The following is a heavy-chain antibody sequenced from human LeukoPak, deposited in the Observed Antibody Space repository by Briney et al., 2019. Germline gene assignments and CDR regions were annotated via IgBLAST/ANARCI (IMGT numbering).Heavy chain of an antibody. V-gene: IGHV3-7*01. D-gene: IGHD3-10*01. CDR3: ARDSFTYGNY. J-gene: IGHJ4*02. Sequence: GGSLRLSCAASGFTFSSSWMCWVRQAPGKGLEWVANINEGGSGKYYVDSVRGRFTISRDNTKNSLYLQMNSLRAEDTAVYYCARDSFTYGNYWGQGTLVTVSS. CDR1: GFTFSSSW. CDR2: INEGGSGK.